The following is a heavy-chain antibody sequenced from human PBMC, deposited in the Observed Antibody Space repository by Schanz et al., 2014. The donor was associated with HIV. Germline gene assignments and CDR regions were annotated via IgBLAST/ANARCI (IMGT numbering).Heavy chain of an antibody. Sequence: QVQLVQSGAEVRKPGASVKVSCKASGYTFTDYYMHWVRQAPGQGLEWMGWINPNSGGTNYAQRFQGRVTMTTDTSTSTAYMELRSLRSDDTAVYYCARDKTVATWAYYYGMDVWGQGTTVTVSS. J-gene: IGHJ6*02. D-gene: IGHD4-4*01. CDR3: ARDKTVATWAYYYGMDV. CDR2: INPNSGGT. CDR1: GYTFTDYY. V-gene: IGHV1-2*02.